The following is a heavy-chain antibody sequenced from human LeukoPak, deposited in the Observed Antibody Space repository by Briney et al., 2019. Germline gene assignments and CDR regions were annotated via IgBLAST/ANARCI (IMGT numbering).Heavy chain of an antibody. V-gene: IGHV3-21*01. Sequence: KSGGSLRLSCAASRFTFSSYSMNWVRQAPGKGLEWVSSISSSSSYIYYADSVKGRFTISRDNAKNSLYLQMNSLRAEDTAVYYCARAYSSSWDGFDYWGQGTLVTVSS. CDR1: RFTFSSYS. D-gene: IGHD6-13*01. CDR2: ISSSSSYI. CDR3: ARAYSSSWDGFDY. J-gene: IGHJ4*02.